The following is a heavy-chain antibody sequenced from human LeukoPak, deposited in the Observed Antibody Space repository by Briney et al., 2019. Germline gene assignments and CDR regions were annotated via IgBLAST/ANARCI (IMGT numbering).Heavy chain of an antibody. D-gene: IGHD2-15*01. J-gene: IGHJ6*02. V-gene: IGHV1-46*01. CDR1: GYTFTSYY. CDR3: ARGRDDHGFDI. CDR2: ISPSGGGT. Sequence: ASVKVSCKASGYTFTSYYVHWVRQAPGQGLEWMGIISPSGGGTSYAQRFQGRVTMTRDTSTSTVYMELSSLRSEDTAVYYCARGRDDHGFDIWGQGTTVTVSS.